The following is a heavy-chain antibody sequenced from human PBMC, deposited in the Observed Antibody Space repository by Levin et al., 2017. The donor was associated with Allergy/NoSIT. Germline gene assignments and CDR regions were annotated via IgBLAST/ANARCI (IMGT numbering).Heavy chain of an antibody. CDR2: IRSEAHGGTS. Sequence: GGSLRLSCSASGFNFADYATSWFRQPPGKGLEWVGFIRSEAHGGTSEFAASVKGRFTFSRDETKSIAYLQMHSLKTEDTAVYYCSRPMAVAYMHFDPWGQGTLVTVSS. V-gene: IGHV3-49*03. CDR1: GFNFADYA. J-gene: IGHJ5*02. CDR3: SRPMAVAYMHFDP. D-gene: IGHD5-12*01.